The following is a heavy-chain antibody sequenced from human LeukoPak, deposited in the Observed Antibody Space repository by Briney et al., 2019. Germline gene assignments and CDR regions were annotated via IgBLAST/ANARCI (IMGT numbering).Heavy chain of an antibody. D-gene: IGHD3-9*01. CDR3: ARGDTYYDILTGYYAVGY. CDR2: ISSSGSTI. V-gene: IGHV3-11*01. CDR1: GFTFSDYY. J-gene: IGHJ4*02. Sequence: GGSLRLSCAASGFTFSDYYMSWIRQAPGKGLEWVSYISSSGSTIYYADSVKGRFTISRDNAKNSLYLQMNSLRAEDTAVYYCARGDTYYDILTGYYAVGYWGQGTLVTVSS.